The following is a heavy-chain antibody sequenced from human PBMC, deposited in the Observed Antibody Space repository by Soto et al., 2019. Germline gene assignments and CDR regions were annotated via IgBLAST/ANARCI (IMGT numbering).Heavy chain of an antibody. D-gene: IGHD3-22*01. CDR3: ARQDYYDSSGYYPPSGMDV. V-gene: IGHV4-61*01. Sequence: SETLSLTCTVSGGYVSSGSYYWSWIRQPPGKGLEWIGYIYYSGSTNYNPSLKSRVTISVDTSKNQFSLKLSSVTAADTAVYYCARQDYYDSSGYYPPSGMDVWGQGTTVTVSS. J-gene: IGHJ6*02. CDR1: GGYVSSGSYY. CDR2: IYYSGST.